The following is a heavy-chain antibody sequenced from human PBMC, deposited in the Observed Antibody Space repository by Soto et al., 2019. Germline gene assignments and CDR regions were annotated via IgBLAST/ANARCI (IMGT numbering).Heavy chain of an antibody. CDR1: GGSISSYY. D-gene: IGHD6-25*01. V-gene: IGHV4-59*01. CDR3: ARRAGLGYYYGMDV. J-gene: IGHJ6*02. CDR2: IYYSGST. Sequence: SETLSLTCTVSGGSISSYYWSWIRQPPGKGLEWIGYIYYSGSTNYNPSLKSRVTISVDTSKNQFSLKLSSVTAADTAVYYCARRAGLGYYYGMDVWGQGTTVT.